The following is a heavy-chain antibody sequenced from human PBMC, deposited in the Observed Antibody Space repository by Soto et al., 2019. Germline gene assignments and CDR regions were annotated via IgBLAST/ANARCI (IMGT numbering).Heavy chain of an antibody. CDR3: ARGRYGDY. CDR2: ISAHNGNT. CDR1: GYAFTTYG. D-gene: IGHD1-1*01. J-gene: IGHJ4*02. Sequence: QVHLVQSGAEVKKPGASVKVSCQGSGYAFTTYGITWVRQAPGQGLEWMGWISAHNGNTNYAQKLQGRVTVPRDTSTSTAYMELRSLRYDDTAVYDCARGRYGDYWGQGALVTVSS. V-gene: IGHV1-18*01.